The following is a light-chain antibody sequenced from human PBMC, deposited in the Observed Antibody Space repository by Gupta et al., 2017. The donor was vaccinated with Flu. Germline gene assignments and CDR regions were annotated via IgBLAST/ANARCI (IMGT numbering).Light chain of an antibody. Sequence: SANIGTYTSNWYRQLPGTAPKVLIYKNNERPSGVPDRFSGSKSGTSASLAISGLHSEDEAVYYCASWDDLFNGPVFGTGTTVTVL. CDR2: KNN. CDR1: SANIGTYT. J-gene: IGLJ1*01. V-gene: IGLV1-44*01. CDR3: ASWDDLFNGPV.